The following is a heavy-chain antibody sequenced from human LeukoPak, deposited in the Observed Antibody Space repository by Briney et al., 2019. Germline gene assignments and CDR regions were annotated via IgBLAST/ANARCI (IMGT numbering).Heavy chain of an antibody. V-gene: IGHV1-46*01. CDR2: INPSGGST. Sequence: ASVKVSCKASGYTFTSYYMHWVRHAPGQGLEWMGIINPSGGSTSYAQKFQGRVTMTRDTSTSTVYMELSSLRSEDTAVYYCARENSGYHYYYYYGMDVWGKGTTVTVSS. J-gene: IGHJ6*04. CDR3: ARENSGYHYYYYYGMDV. D-gene: IGHD5-12*01. CDR1: GYTFTSYY.